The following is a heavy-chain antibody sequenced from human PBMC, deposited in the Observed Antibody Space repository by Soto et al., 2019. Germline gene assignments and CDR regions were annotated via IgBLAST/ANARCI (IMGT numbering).Heavy chain of an antibody. CDR3: ARWWSGSRQGFDP. CDR1: GGSMGRGDYY. J-gene: IGHJ5*02. Sequence: PSLTCTVSGGSMGRGDYYWSWIRQHPGKGLEWIGYIYYSGSTYYNPSLKSRVTISVDTSKNQFSLKLSSVTAADTAVYYCARWWSGSRQGFDPWGQGTLVTVSS. V-gene: IGHV4-31*03. CDR2: IYYSGST. D-gene: IGHD3-3*01.